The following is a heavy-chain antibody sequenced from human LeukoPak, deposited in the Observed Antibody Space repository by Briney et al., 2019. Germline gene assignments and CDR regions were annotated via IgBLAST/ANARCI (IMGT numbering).Heavy chain of an antibody. V-gene: IGHV1-2*02. D-gene: IGHD3-22*01. Sequence: ASVKVSCKASGFTFTNYYLHWVRQAPGQGLEWVGWIDLNSGATSYAQKFQGRVTMTRDTSISTTCMELSSLRSDDTAVFYCARDMLAISSVSGHHYNDMDVWGQGTTVTVSS. CDR3: ARDMLAISSVSGHHYNDMDV. CDR2: IDLNSGAT. J-gene: IGHJ6*02. CDR1: GFTFTNYY.